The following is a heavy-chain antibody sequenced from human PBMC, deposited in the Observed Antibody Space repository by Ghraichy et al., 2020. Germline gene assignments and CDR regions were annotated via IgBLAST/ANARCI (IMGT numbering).Heavy chain of an antibody. V-gene: IGHV3-48*02. CDR2: ISSSSSTL. Sequence: GGSLRLSCAASGFTFSSYSMNWVRQAPGKGLEWVSYISSSSSTLYYADSVKGRFTISRDNAKNSLYLQMNSLRDEDTAVYYCARDKDIVVVPAAIPKLYFDYWGQGTLVTVSS. J-gene: IGHJ4*02. CDR3: ARDKDIVVVPAAIPKLYFDY. CDR1: GFTFSSYS. D-gene: IGHD2-2*01.